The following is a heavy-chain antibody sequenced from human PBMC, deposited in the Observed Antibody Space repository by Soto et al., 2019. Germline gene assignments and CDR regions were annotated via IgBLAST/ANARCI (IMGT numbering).Heavy chain of an antibody. CDR1: GGSISSGGYS. J-gene: IGHJ4*02. V-gene: IGHV4-31*03. D-gene: IGHD3-22*01. CDR3: ARAGVVTKHLDY. CDR2: IYYSGST. Sequence: SETLSLTCTVSGGSISSGGYSWSWIRQHPGKGLEWIGYIYYSGSTYYNPSLKSRVTISVDTSKNQFSLKLSSVTAADTAVYYCARAGVVTKHLDYWGQGTLVTVSS.